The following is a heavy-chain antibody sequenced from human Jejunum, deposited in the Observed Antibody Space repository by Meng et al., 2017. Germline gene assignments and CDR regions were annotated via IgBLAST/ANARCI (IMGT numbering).Heavy chain of an antibody. V-gene: IGHV7-4-1*02. CDR1: GYTFTSKA. CDR3: ARDLTYGFLE. D-gene: IGHD3-3*01. Sequence: QVLRVEAGSELKRPGASVHVSCKASGYTFTSKAMNWERQAPGQGFEWMGWINTNTGNPRYAQGFTGRFVFSLDTSVSTAYLQITSLKAEDTAVYYCARDLTYGFLEWGQGTLVTVSS. J-gene: IGHJ4*02. CDR2: INTNTGNP.